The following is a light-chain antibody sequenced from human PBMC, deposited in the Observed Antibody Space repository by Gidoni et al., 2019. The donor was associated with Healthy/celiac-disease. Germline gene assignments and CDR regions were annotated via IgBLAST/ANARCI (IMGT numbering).Light chain of an antibody. CDR2: AAS. J-gene: IGKJ1*01. CDR3: QQYYSYPRT. Sequence: AFRMTQSLSSLFASIGDRVTITCRASQGISSYLAWYQQKPGKAPKLLIYAASTLQSGVPSRFSSSGSGTDFTLTISCLQSEDFATYYCQQYYSYPRTFXQXTNVEIK. V-gene: IGKV1-8*01. CDR1: QGISSY.